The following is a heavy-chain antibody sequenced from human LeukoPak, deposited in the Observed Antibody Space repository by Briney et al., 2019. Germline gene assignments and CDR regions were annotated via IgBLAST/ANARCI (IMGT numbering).Heavy chain of an antibody. CDR2: INPSGGST. CDR1: GYTFTSYY. CDR3: ARAPSQPYWFDP. J-gene: IGHJ5*02. Sequence: ASVKVSCKASGYTFTSYYMHWVRQAPGQGLEWMGLINPSGGSTSYAQKFQGRVTMTRDTSTSTVYMELSSLRSEDTAVYYCARAPSQPYWFDPWGQGTLVTVSS. V-gene: IGHV1-46*01.